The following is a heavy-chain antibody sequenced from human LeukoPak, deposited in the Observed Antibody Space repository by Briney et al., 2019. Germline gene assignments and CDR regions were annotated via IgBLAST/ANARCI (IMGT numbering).Heavy chain of an antibody. CDR1: GYTFTGYY. J-gene: IGHJ4*02. V-gene: IGHV1-69*04. Sequence: SVKVSCKASGYTFTGYYMHWVRQAPGQGLEWMGRIIPILGIANYAQKFQGRVTITADKSTSTAYMELSSLRSEDTAVYYCARAGPGYCSGGSCYFDYWGQGNPGHRLL. D-gene: IGHD2-15*01. CDR2: IIPILGIA. CDR3: ARAGPGYCSGGSCYFDY.